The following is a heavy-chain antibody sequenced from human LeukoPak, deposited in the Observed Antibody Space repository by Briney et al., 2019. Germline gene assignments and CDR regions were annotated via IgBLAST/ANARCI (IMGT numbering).Heavy chain of an antibody. CDR2: LNEDGSFT. Sequence: GGSLRLSCAASGFTFSRYWMHWVRQVPGKGLVWVSRLNEDGSFTTYADSVKGRFTISRDNAKNTLYLGMNRLRAEDTAVYYCPMDLSGRDDYWGQGTLVTVSS. J-gene: IGHJ4*02. CDR3: PMDLSGRDDY. D-gene: IGHD3-10*01. CDR1: GFTFSRYW. V-gene: IGHV3-74*01.